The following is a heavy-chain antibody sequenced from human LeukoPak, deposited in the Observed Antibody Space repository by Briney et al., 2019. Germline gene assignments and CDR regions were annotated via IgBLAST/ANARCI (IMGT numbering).Heavy chain of an antibody. J-gene: IGHJ4*02. Sequence: GASVKVSCKASGGTFSSYAISWVRQAPGQGLEWMGRIIPILGIANYAQKFQGRVTITADKSTSTAYMELSSLRSEDTAVYYCARVDAHMASPQVPHYWGQGTLVTVSS. CDR2: IIPILGIA. CDR3: ARVDAHMASPQVPHY. V-gene: IGHV1-69*04. D-gene: IGHD5-24*01. CDR1: GGTFSSYA.